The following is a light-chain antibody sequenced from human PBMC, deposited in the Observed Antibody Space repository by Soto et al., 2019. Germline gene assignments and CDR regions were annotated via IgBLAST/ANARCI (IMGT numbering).Light chain of an antibody. CDR1: SSNIGNNY. Sequence: QSALTQPPSVSAAPGQKVTISCSGSSSNIGNNYVSWYQQLPGTAPKLLIYDINKRPSGIPDRFSGSKSGTSATLGITGLQTGDEADYYCGTWDSSLSAWVFGGGTKVTVL. CDR3: GTWDSSLSAWV. V-gene: IGLV1-51*01. CDR2: DIN. J-gene: IGLJ3*02.